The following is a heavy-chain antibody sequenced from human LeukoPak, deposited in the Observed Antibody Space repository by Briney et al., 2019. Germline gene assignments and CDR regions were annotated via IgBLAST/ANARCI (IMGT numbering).Heavy chain of an antibody. CDR1: GWSFSGYQ. D-gene: IGHD4-11*01. J-gene: IGHJ4*02. V-gene: IGHV4-34*01. CDR2: INHSGNT. CDR3: VRLDYSNFFDY. Sequence: SETLSLTCAVYGWSFSGYQWAWIRQPPGKGLEWIGEINHSGNTNYNPSLRSRLIISVDTSKNQFSLKVTSVTAADTAVYYCVRLDYSNFFDYWGQGNLVTVSS.